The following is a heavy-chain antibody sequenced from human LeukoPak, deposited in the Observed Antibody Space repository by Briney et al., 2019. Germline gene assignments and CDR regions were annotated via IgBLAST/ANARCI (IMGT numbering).Heavy chain of an antibody. V-gene: IGHV1-18*01. CDR1: GYTFTSYG. CDR3: ARDVADMVRGARLYYYYYMDV. Sequence: GASVKVSCKASGYTFTSYGISWVRQAPGQGVEWMGWISAYNGNTNYAQKLQGRVTMTTDTSTSTAYMELRSLRSDDTAVYYCARDVADMVRGARLYYYYYMDVWGKGTTVTVSS. CDR2: ISAYNGNT. J-gene: IGHJ6*03. D-gene: IGHD3-10*01.